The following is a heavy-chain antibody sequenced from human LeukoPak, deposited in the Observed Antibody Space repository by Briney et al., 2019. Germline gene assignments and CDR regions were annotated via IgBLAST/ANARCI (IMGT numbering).Heavy chain of an antibody. V-gene: IGHV3-48*03. CDR1: GFTFSSYE. D-gene: IGHD6-19*01. J-gene: IGHJ4*02. CDR3: ARAVAGRPDY. CDR2: ISSSGSTI. Sequence: GGSLRLSCAASGFTFSSYEMNWVRQAPGKGLEWVSYISSSGSTIYYADSVKGRFTISRDNAKNTLYLQMNSLRAEDTAVYYCARAVAGRPDYWGQGTLVTVSS.